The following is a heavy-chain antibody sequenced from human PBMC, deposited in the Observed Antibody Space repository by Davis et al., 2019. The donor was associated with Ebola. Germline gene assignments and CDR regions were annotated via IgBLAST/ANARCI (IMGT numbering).Heavy chain of an antibody. J-gene: IGHJ3*02. V-gene: IGHV1-18*01. D-gene: IGHD1-26*01. CDR2: ISAYNGNT. CDR3: ARTSIVGTTTTASDI. Sequence: ASVQVSCKASGYTFTNSAISWVRHAPGQGLEWMGWISAYNGNTAYAQILQGRVTMTTDTSTGTAYMELRSLRSDDTAVYFCARTSIVGTTTTASDIWGQGTMVTVS. CDR1: GYTFTNSA.